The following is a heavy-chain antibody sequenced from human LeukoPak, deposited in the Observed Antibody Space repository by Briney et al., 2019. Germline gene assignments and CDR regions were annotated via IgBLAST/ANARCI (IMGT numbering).Heavy chain of an antibody. J-gene: IGHJ5*02. V-gene: IGHV1-24*01. CDR3: ATDLLAGGFKTFDP. CDR1: GNTLSEFS. Sequence: ASVKVSCKVTGNTLSEFSMHWVRQSPGKGLEWMGGFDPEVGETVYAQKFQGRVTMTEDTSTETDYMELSSLRSEDTAVYYCATDLLAGGFKTFDPWSQGTLVTVSS. CDR2: FDPEVGET.